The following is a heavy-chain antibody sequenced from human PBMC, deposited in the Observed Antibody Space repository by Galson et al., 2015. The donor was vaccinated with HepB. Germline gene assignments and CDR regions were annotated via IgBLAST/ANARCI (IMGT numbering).Heavy chain of an antibody. Sequence: SLRLSCAASGFTFSSYAMSWVRQAPGKGLEWVSAISGSGGSTYYADSVKGRFTISRDNSKNTLYLQMNSLRAEDTAVYYCAKRGEGGSGWYFSGAGFGADFDYWGQGTLVTVSS. CDR1: GFTFSSYA. V-gene: IGHV3-23*01. CDR3: AKRGEGGSGWYFSGAGFGADFDY. J-gene: IGHJ4*02. CDR2: ISGSGGST. D-gene: IGHD6-19*01.